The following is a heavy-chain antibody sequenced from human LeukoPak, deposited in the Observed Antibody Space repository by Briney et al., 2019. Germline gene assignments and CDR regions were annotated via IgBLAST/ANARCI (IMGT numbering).Heavy chain of an antibody. CDR3: ARGVPPPGVAAAGNFYYYYYMDV. J-gene: IGHJ6*03. D-gene: IGHD6-13*01. CDR1: GGSISGYY. Sequence: SETLSLTCTVSGGSISGYYWSWIRQSPGKGLEWIAYKYYRGSSNYNPSLKSRVTTSVDMSKNQVSLKLSSMTAADTAVYYCARGVPPPGVAAAGNFYYYYYMDVWGKGTTVTVSS. V-gene: IGHV4-59*01. CDR2: KYYRGSS.